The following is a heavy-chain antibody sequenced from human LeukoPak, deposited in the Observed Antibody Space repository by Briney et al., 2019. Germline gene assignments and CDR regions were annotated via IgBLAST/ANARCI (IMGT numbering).Heavy chain of an antibody. V-gene: IGHV3-43*01. CDR3: AKGGHSSSYGGLDY. D-gene: IGHD6-6*01. CDR1: GFTFDDYT. J-gene: IGHJ4*02. CDR2: ISWDGGST. Sequence: PGGSLRLSGAASGFTFDDYTMHWVRQAPGKGLEWVSLISWDGGSTYYADSVKGRFTISRDNSKNSLYLQMNSLRTEDTALYYCAKGGHSSSYGGLDYWGQGTLVTVSS.